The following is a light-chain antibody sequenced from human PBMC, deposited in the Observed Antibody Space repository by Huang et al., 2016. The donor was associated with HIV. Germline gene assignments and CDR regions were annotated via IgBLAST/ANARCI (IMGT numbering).Light chain of an antibody. J-gene: IGKJ4*01. CDR2: GAS. CDR3: QQYLSSPLT. CDR1: QNITDNF. Sequence: DIVLTQSPGILSLSPGERAALSCMSSQNITDNFLAWYQQKSGQAPRLLIYGASSRAIGIPDRFSGSGSGTDFTLTISRLEPQDSAVYYCQQYLSSPLTFGGGTNVEIK. V-gene: IGKV3-20*01.